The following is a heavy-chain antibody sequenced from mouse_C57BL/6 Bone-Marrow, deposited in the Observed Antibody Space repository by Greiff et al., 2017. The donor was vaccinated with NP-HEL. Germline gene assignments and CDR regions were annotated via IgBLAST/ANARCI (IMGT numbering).Heavy chain of an antibody. D-gene: IGHD1-1*01. CDR3: GYYGSSYDDWYFDV. J-gene: IGHJ1*03. Sequence: QVQLQQSGAELVMPGASVKLSCKASGYTFTSYWMHWVKQRPGQGLEWIGEIDPSDSYTNYNQQFKGKSTLTVDKSSSTAYMQLSSLTSEDSAVYYCGYYGSSYDDWYFDVWGTGTTVTVSS. V-gene: IGHV1-69*01. CDR1: GYTFTSYW. CDR2: IDPSDSYT.